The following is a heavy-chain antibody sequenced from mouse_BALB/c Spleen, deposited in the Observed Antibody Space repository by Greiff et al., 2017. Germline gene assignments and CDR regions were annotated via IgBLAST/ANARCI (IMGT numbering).Heavy chain of an antibody. D-gene: IGHD2-3*01. CDR3: TRGRRLLLPDYFDY. Sequence: EVKLMESGGGLVKPGGSLKLSCAASGFTFSSYAMSWVRQTPEKRLEWVASISSGGSTYYPDSVKGRFTISRDNARNTLYLQMSSLRSEETAVYYCTRGRRLLLPDYFDYWGQGTTLTVSA. V-gene: IGHV5-6-5*01. CDR1: GFTFSSYA. J-gene: IGHJ2*01. CDR2: ISSGGST.